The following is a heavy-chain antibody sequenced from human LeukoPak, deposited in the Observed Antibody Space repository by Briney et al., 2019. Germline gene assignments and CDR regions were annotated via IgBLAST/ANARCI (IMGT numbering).Heavy chain of an antibody. CDR1: GYTFTSYD. D-gene: IGHD6-19*01. Sequence: ASVKVSCKASGYTFTSYDINWVRQATGQGLEWMGWMNPNSGNTGYAQKFQGRVTMTRNTSISTAYVELSSLRSEDTAVYYCARVPRIAVAGDYYFDYWGQGTLVTVSS. V-gene: IGHV1-8*01. CDR3: ARVPRIAVAGDYYFDY. CDR2: MNPNSGNT. J-gene: IGHJ4*02.